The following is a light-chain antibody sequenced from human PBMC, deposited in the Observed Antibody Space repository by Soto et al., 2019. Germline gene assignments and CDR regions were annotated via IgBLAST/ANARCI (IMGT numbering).Light chain of an antibody. Sequence: QSALTQPPSASGSPGQSVTISCTGTSSDVGGYNFVSWYQQHPGKAPKLIIFEVSKRPSGVPDRFSGSKSGNTASLTVSGLQAEDEADYYCSSYAGSDNGDVFGTGTQVTVL. CDR1: SSDVGGYNF. V-gene: IGLV2-8*01. CDR2: EVS. J-gene: IGLJ1*01. CDR3: SSYAGSDNGDV.